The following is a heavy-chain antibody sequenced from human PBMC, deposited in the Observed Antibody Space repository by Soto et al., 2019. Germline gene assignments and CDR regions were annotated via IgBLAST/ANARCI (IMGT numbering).Heavy chain of an antibody. CDR1: GFTFDDYG. D-gene: IGHD6-13*01. CDR3: ARGGIAAAPYYYYYGMDV. J-gene: IGHJ6*02. V-gene: IGHV3-20*04. CDR2: INWNGGST. Sequence: EVQLVESGGGVVRPGGSLRLSCAASGFTFDDYGMSWVRQAPGKGLEWVSGINWNGGSTGYADSVKGRFTISRDNAKNSLYLQMNSLRAEDTALYYCARGGIAAAPYYYYYGMDVWGQGTTVTVSS.